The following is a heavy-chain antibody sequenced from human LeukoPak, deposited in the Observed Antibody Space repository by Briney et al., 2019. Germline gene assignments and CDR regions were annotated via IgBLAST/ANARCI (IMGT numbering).Heavy chain of an antibody. CDR2: IIPIFGTA. J-gene: IGHJ4*02. V-gene: IGHV1-69*13. CDR3: ARESLEGRTHFDY. CDR1: GGTFSSYA. Sequence: SVKVSCKASGGTFSSYAISWVRQAPGQGLEWMGGIIPIFGTANYAQKFQGRVTITADESTNTAYMELSSLRSEDTAVYYCARESLEGRTHFDYWGQGTLVTVSS. D-gene: IGHD1-1*01.